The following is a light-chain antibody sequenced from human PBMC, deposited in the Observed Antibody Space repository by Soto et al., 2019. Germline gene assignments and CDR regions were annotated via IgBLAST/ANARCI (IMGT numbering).Light chain of an antibody. CDR2: AAS. V-gene: IGKV1-9*01. Sequence: DIQLTQSPSFLSASVGDRVTITCRASQGISSYLAWYQQKPGKAPKLQIYAASTLQSGVPSMFSGSGSGTEFTLPSSSLQPEDFATYYGQQLNSYPLTFGGGTKVEIK. CDR3: QQLNSYPLT. J-gene: IGKJ4*01. CDR1: QGISSY.